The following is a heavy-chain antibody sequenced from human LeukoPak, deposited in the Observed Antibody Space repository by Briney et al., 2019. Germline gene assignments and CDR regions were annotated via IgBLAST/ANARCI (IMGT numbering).Heavy chain of an antibody. V-gene: IGHV1-24*01. J-gene: IGHJ5*02. CDR2: FDPEDGET. Sequence: ASVKVSCKVSGYTLTELSMHWVRQAPGKGLEWMGGFDPEDGETIYAQKFQGRATMTEDTSTDTAYMELSSLRSEDTAVYYCATLVGSSGWYGEGWFDPWGQGTLVTVSS. CDR1: GYTLTELS. D-gene: IGHD6-19*01. CDR3: ATLVGSSGWYGEGWFDP.